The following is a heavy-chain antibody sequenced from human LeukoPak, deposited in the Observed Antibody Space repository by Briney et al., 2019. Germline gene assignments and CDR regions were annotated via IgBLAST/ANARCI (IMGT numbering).Heavy chain of an antibody. V-gene: IGHV3-53*01. CDR2: IYSGGYT. CDR1: GFTFSSYA. J-gene: IGHJ6*02. CDR3: ARDTSGYYAMDV. D-gene: IGHD2-2*01. Sequence: GGSLRLSCAASGFTFSSYAMSWVRQAPGKGLEWVSVIYSGGYTYYADSVKGRFTISRDNSKNTLYLQMNSLRAEDTAVYYCARDTSGYYAMDVWGQGTTVTVSS.